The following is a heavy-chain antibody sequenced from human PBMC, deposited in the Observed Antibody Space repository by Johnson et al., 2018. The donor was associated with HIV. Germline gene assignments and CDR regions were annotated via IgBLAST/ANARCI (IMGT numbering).Heavy chain of an antibody. V-gene: IGHV3-20*03. CDR2: WNGGST. D-gene: IGHD3-10*01. Sequence: WNGGSTGSADSMKGRFTISRDNSKNTLYLQMTSLRQDDTSVYSCYCTAHFGAGSESKGTFDGWGQGTMVTVSS. J-gene: IGHJ3*01. CDR3: YCTAHFGAGSESKGTFDG.